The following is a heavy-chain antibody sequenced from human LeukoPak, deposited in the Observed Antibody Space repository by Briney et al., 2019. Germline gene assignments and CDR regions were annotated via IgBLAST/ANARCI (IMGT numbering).Heavy chain of an antibody. CDR2: IIPIFGTA. Sequence: VASVKVSCKASGGTFSSYAISWVRQAPGQGLEWMGGIIPIFGTANYAQKFQGRVTITADESTSTAYMELSSLRSEDTAVYYCARDLRSITIFEVVNWFDPWGQGTLVTVSS. J-gene: IGHJ5*02. D-gene: IGHD3-3*01. CDR3: ARDLRSITIFEVVNWFDP. V-gene: IGHV1-69*13. CDR1: GGTFSSYA.